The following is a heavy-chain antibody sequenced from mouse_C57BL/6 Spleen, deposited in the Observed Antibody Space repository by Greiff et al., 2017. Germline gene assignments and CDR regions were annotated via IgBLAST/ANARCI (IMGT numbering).Heavy chain of an antibody. Sequence: VQLQQPGAELVKPGASVTMSCTASGYTFTSYWITWVKQRPGQGLEWLGDIYPGSGSTNYNEKFKSKATLTVATSSSTAYMQLSSLTSEDSAVYYCARDYYGSGYFDVWGTGTTVTVSS. CDR3: ARDYYGSGYFDV. J-gene: IGHJ1*03. D-gene: IGHD1-1*01. V-gene: IGHV1-55*01. CDR2: IYPGSGST. CDR1: GYTFTSYW.